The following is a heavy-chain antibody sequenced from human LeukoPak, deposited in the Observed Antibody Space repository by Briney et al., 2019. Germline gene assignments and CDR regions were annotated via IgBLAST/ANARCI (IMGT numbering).Heavy chain of an antibody. CDR3: ARESSGSYYSYYYSGMDV. CDR2: IYYSGST. Sequence: KPSETLSLTCTVSGDSISSYYWSWIRQPPGKGLEWIGYIYYSGSTKYNPSLKSRVTISLDTSKNQFSLKLSPVTAADTAVYYCARESSGSYYSYYYSGMDVWGQGTTVTVSS. J-gene: IGHJ6*02. V-gene: IGHV4-59*01. CDR1: GDSISSYY. D-gene: IGHD1-26*01.